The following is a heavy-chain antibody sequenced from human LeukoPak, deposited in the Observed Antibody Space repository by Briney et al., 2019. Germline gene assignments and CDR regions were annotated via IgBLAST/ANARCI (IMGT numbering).Heavy chain of an antibody. J-gene: IGHJ6*03. D-gene: IGHD3-10*01. CDR3: ARLGEVLLWFGEPYYMDV. CDR1: GYSFTSYW. V-gene: IGHV5-51*01. Sequence: GESLKISCKGSGYSFTSYWIGWVRQMRGKGLEWMGFIYPGDSDTRYSPSFQGQVTISADKSISTAYLQWSSLKASDTAMYYCARLGEVLLWFGEPYYMDVWGKGTTVTVSS. CDR2: IYPGDSDT.